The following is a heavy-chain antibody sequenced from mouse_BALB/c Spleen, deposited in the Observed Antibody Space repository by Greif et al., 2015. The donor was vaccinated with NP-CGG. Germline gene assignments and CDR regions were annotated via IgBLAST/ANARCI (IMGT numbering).Heavy chain of an antibody. V-gene: IGHV2-2*02. CDR2: IWSGGST. Sequence: VKLVESGPGLVQPSQSLSITCTVSGFSLTSYGVHWVRQSPGKGLEWLGVIWSGGSTDYNAAFISRLSISRDNSKSQVFFKMNSLQANDTAIYYCARYGKRKDYAMDYWGQGTSVTVSS. J-gene: IGHJ4*01. D-gene: IGHD2-1*01. CDR1: GFSLTSYG. CDR3: ARYGKRKDYAMDY.